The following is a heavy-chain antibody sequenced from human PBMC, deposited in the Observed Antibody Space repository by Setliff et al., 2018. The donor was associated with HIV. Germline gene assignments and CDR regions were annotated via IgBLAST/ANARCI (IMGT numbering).Heavy chain of an antibody. V-gene: IGHV1-8*02. CDR1: GYTFTSYD. CDR3: ARGLRAYLGY. J-gene: IGHJ4*02. Sequence: ASVKVSCKASGYTFTSYDIHWVRQATGQGLEWMGWMDPNSGHTGYAQEFQGRVTMTRNTSISTAYMELISLTSDDPAIYFCARGLRAYLGYWGQGTLVTVSS. CDR2: MDPNSGHT. D-gene: IGHD1-26*01.